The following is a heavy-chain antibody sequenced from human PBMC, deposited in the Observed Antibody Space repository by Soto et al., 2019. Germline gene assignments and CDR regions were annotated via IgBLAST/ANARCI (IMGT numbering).Heavy chain of an antibody. CDR1: GFTFTSSA. CDR3: AADRYYYDSSGYLFTFDY. CDR2: IVVGSGNT. J-gene: IGHJ4*02. D-gene: IGHD3-22*01. V-gene: IGHV1-58*01. Sequence: GASVKVSCKASGFTFTSSAVQWVRQARGQRLEWIGWIVVGSGNTNYAQKFQERVTITRDMSTSTAYMELSSLRSEDTAVYYCAADRYYYDSSGYLFTFDYWGQGTLVTVSS.